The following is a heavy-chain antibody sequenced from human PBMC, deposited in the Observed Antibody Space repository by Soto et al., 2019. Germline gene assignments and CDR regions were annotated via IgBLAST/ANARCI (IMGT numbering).Heavy chain of an antibody. CDR3: ARPITMIVGGDAFDI. D-gene: IGHD3-22*01. CDR1: GYTFTSYY. CDR2: INPSGGST. J-gene: IGHJ3*02. Sequence: QVQLVQSGAEVKKPGASVKVACKSSGYTFTSYYMHWVRQAPGQGLEWMGIINPSGGSTSYEQKFQGSVTMTRDTSTSTVYMELSSLRSEDTAVYYCARPITMIVGGDAFDIWGQGTMVTVSS. V-gene: IGHV1-46*01.